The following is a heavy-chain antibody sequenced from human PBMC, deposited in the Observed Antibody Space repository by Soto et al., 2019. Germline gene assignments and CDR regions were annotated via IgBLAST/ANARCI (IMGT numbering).Heavy chain of an antibody. CDR1: GGSISTGGYY. CDR3: ARSVFP. CDR2: FYYSGST. Sequence: SDTLSLTCTVSGGSISTGGYYWNWIRQHPGKGLEWIGYFYYSGSTYYNPSLKSRVTISVNTSKNRFSLKLSSVTAADTAVYYCARSVFPWGQGTLVTVSS. J-gene: IGHJ5*02. V-gene: IGHV4-31*03.